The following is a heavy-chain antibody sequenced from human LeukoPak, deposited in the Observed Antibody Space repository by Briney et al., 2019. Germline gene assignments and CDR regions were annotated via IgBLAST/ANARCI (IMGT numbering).Heavy chain of an antibody. CDR1: GYTLTELS. V-gene: IGHV1-24*01. CDR2: FDPEDGET. D-gene: IGHD6-19*01. Sequence: APVKVSCKVSGYTLTELSMHWVRQAPGKGLEWMGGFDPEDGETIYAQKFQGRVTMTEDTSTDTAYMELSSLRSEDTAVYYCATAYARTGYSSGWKLFDYWGQGTLVTVSS. J-gene: IGHJ4*02. CDR3: ATAYARTGYSSGWKLFDY.